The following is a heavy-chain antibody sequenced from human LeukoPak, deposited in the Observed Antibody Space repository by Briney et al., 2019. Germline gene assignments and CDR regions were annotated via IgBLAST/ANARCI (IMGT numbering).Heavy chain of an antibody. CDR2: IYSGGST. D-gene: IGHD4-17*01. J-gene: IGHJ3*02. V-gene: IGHV3-53*01. Sequence: GGSLRLSCAASGFTFSSYEMNWVRQAPGKGLEWVSVIYSGGSTYYADSVKGRFTISRDNSKNTLYLQMNSLRAEDTAVYYCATHDYGDIDAFDIWGQGTMVTVSS. CDR1: GFTFSSYE. CDR3: ATHDYGDIDAFDI.